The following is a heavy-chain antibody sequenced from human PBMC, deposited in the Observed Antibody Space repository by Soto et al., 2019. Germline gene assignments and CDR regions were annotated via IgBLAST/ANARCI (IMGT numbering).Heavy chain of an antibody. V-gene: IGHV1-2*04. CDR1: VYTFTGYY. Sequence: ASVKVSCKASVYTFTGYYMHWVRQAPGQGLEWMGWINPNSGGTNYAQKFQGWVTMTRDTSISTAYMELSRLRSDDTAVYYCATSLRGYCSSTSCYADYYYGMDVWGQGTTVTVSS. CDR3: ATSLRGYCSSTSCYADYYYGMDV. CDR2: INPNSGGT. D-gene: IGHD2-2*01. J-gene: IGHJ6*02.